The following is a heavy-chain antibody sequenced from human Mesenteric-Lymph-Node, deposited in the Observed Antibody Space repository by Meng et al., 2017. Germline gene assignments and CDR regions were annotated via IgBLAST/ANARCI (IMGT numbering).Heavy chain of an antibody. CDR1: GYTFTSYA. Sequence: ASVKVSCKASGYTFTSYAMHWVRQAPGQRLEWMGWSNAGNGNTKYSQEFQGRVTITRDTSASTAYMELSSLRSDDTAVYYCARGYSSTGPREFDYWGQGTLVTVSS. V-gene: IGHV1-3*02. CDR3: ARGYSSTGPREFDY. CDR2: SNAGNGNT. J-gene: IGHJ4*02. D-gene: IGHD2-2*01.